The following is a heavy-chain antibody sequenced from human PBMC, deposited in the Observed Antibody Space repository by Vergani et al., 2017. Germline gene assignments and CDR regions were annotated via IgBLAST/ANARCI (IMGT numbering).Heavy chain of an antibody. V-gene: IGHV3-30*02. D-gene: IGHD6-13*01. CDR3: AKDGIAAAGYHMYYFDY. CDR1: GFTFSSYG. CDR2: IRYDGSNK. J-gene: IGHJ4*02. Sequence: QVQLVESGGGVVQPGGSLRLSCAASGFTFSSYGMHWVRQAPGKGLEWVAFIRYDGSNKYYADSVKGRFTISRDNSKNTLYLQMNSLRAEDTAVYYCAKDGIAAAGYHMYYFDYWGQGTLVTVSS.